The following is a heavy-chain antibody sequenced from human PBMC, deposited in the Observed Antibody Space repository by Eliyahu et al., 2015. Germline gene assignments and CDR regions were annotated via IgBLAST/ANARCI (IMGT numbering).Heavy chain of an antibody. CDR3: AKEDTGDSLDY. J-gene: IGHJ4*02. CDR2: ISSSSTDM. Sequence: EVQVVESGGGLVKPGGSLRLSCAASGFAFSNYPMNWVRQAPGEGLEWVSSISSSSTDMYYADSVKGRFTISRDNAKNSLYLQMNSLRAEDTAVYYCAKEDTGDSLDYWGQGTLVTVSS. V-gene: IGHV3-21*01. CDR1: GFAFSNYP. D-gene: IGHD2-21*02.